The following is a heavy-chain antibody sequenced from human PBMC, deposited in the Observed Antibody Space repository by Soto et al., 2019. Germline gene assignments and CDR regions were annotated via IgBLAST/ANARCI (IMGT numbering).Heavy chain of an antibody. J-gene: IGHJ4*02. CDR1: GFNLRDQA. D-gene: IGHD3-10*01. V-gene: IGHV3-23*01. Sequence: GWSLRLSCTASGFNLRDQALSWVRQAPGGGLEWVSGISGMEDRTNYADFVKGRFFISKDRAKNTLNLQMNGLRDDDTAVYYCAKTYTGGWGQGTQVTVSS. CDR3: AKTYTGG. CDR2: ISGMEDRT.